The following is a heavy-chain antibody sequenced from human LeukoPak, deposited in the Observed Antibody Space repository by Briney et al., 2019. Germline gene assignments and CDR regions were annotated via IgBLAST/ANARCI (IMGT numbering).Heavy chain of an antibody. D-gene: IGHD3-22*01. J-gene: IGHJ3*02. CDR1: AGFVINSNYY. CDR2: IYSGST. Sequence: SETLSLTCTVSAGFVINSNYYWGWIRQPPVKGLEWIGSIYSGSTYYNPSLESRVTISVDTSKNQFSLKLSSVTAADTAVYYCARHSGYYYARDAFDIWGQGTLVTVSS. CDR3: ARHSGYYYARDAFDI. V-gene: IGHV4-39*01.